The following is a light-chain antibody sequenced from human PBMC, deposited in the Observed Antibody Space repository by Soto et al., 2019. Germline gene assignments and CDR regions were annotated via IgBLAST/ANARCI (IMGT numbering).Light chain of an antibody. CDR1: QTISTW. CDR2: DAS. Sequence: DIQVTQSPPTLSASVGDRVTITCRATQTISTWMAWYQQKPGKAPNLLVHDASTLQSGVASRFSCSGCGTEFTFILSGLHPDDSATYYCQRYTNTNNPWMFGQGTKVDIK. V-gene: IGKV1-5*01. CDR3: QRYTNTNNPWM. J-gene: IGKJ1*01.